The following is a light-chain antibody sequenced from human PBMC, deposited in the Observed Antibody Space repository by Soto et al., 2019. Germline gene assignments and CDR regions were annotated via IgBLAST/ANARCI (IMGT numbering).Light chain of an antibody. CDR1: QVISTF. CDR3: QLTDSLLVT. CDR2: ASS. J-gene: IGKJ4*01. Sequence: LVAVTVNITCLARQVISTFVNWYQQKGGNAPKLLIHASSTLQSGVPSRFSGTGSGPDITLIFSSLKPDDPLSYSSQLTDSLLVTFAGGTKVDIK. V-gene: IGKV1-39*01.